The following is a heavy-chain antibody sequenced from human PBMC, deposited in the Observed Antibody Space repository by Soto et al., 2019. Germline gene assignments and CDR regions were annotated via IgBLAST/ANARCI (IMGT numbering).Heavy chain of an antibody. CDR3: ARPGELLIFDY. D-gene: IGHD1-26*01. V-gene: IGHV1-3*01. CDR1: GYTFTSYD. J-gene: IGHJ4*02. CDR2: INAGNGNT. Sequence: ASVKVSCKASGYTFTSYDINWVRQATGQGLEWMGWINAGNGNTKYSQKFQGRVTITRDTSASTAYMELSSLRSEDTAVYYCARPGELLIFDYWGQGTLVTVSS.